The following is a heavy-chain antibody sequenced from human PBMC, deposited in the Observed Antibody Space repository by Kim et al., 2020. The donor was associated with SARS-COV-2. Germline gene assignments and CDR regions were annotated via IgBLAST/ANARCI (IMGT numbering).Heavy chain of an antibody. V-gene: IGHV3-30*02. CDR3: AKDRLWGNDCFDY. J-gene: IGHJ4*02. D-gene: IGHD3-16*01. Sequence: YADRGKGRFTIYRENSKNTLYLQMNSLRAEDTAVYYCAKDRLWGNDCFDYWGQGTLVTVSS.